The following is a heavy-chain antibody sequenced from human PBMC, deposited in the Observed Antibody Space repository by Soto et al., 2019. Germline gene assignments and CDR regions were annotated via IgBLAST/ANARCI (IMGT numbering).Heavy chain of an antibody. J-gene: IGHJ6*02. Sequence: GGSLRLSCAASGFTFSSYGMHWVRQAPGKGLEWVAVIWYDGSNKYYADYVKGRFTISRDNFKNTLYLQMNCLRAEDTAVYYCARDLFQWLVPSPHNLYYYYYGMDVWGQGTTVTVSS. V-gene: IGHV3-33*01. CDR1: GFTFSSYG. CDR3: ARDLFQWLVPSPHNLYYYYYGMDV. D-gene: IGHD6-19*01. CDR2: IWYDGSNK.